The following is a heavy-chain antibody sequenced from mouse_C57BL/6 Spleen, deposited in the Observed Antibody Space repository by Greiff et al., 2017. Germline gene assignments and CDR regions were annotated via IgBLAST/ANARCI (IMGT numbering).Heavy chain of an antibody. CDR3: AEGSSWYFDV. CDR2: IDPETGGT. Sequence: VQLQQSGAELVRPGASVTLSCKASGYTFTDYEMHWVKQTPVHGLEWIGAIDPETGGTAYNQKFKGKAILTADKSSSTAYMELRSLTSEDSAVYYCAEGSSWYFDVWGTGTTVTVSS. CDR1: GYTFTDYE. J-gene: IGHJ1*03. D-gene: IGHD1-1*01. V-gene: IGHV1-15*01.